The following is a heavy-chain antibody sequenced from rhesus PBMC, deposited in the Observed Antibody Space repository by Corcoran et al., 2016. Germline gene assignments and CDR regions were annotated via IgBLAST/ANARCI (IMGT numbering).Heavy chain of an antibody. D-gene: IGHD6-13*01. J-gene: IGHJ4*01. V-gene: IGHV3-183*01. CDR3: ARDLGYSSWSPFDY. Sequence: EVQLVESGGGLVQPGGSLRLSCAASGFTFGDYCMHWGRPAPGKGLEWVSSISSASSYRDYADSVKGRFTSSRENAKNTLYLQMDSLRAEDTAVYYCARDLGYSSWSPFDYWGQGVLVTVSS. CDR1: GFTFGDYC. CDR2: ISSASSYR.